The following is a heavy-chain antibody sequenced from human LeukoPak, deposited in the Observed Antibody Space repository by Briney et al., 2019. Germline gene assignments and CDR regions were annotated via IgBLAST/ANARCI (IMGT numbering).Heavy chain of an antibody. CDR3: AKMRGQYYHSYYMDA. CDR2: GGSGGST. Sequence: GGSLRLSCAASGFTFSSYAMSWVRQAPGKGLEWVSYGGSGGSTYYADSVKGRFTVSRDNSKSTLYLQMNSLTAEDTAVYYCAKMRGQYYHSYYMDAWGKGTTVTVSS. CDR1: GFTFSSYA. J-gene: IGHJ6*03. V-gene: IGHV3-23*01.